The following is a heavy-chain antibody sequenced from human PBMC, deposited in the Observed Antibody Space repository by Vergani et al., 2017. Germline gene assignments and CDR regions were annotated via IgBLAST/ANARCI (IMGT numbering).Heavy chain of an antibody. J-gene: IGHJ6*03. Sequence: QVQLVQSGAEVKKPGSSVKVSCKASGGTFSSYAISWVRQAPGKGLEWMGGLIPIFGTANYAQKFQGRVTVTADESTSTAYMELSSLRSEATAVYYCTRGKLLFLEWLRVGQDYYYYMDVWGKGTTVTVSS. CDR1: GGTFSSYA. CDR2: LIPIFGTA. D-gene: IGHD3-3*01. V-gene: IGHV1-69*01. CDR3: TRGKLLFLEWLRVGQDYYYYMDV.